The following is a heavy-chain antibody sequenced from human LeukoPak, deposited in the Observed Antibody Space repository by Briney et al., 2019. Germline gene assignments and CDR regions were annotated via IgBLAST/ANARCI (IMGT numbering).Heavy chain of an antibody. D-gene: IGHD3-3*01. Sequence: GGSLRLSCAASGFTFSNYSMNWVRQAPGKGLEWVSYISSTSVTKYYADFVKGRCTISRDNTKNSLDLQMNSLRVEDTAVYYCASLSGVPEYWGQGTLVTVSS. CDR2: ISSTSVTK. V-gene: IGHV3-48*04. J-gene: IGHJ4*02. CDR1: GFTFSNYS. CDR3: ASLSGVPEY.